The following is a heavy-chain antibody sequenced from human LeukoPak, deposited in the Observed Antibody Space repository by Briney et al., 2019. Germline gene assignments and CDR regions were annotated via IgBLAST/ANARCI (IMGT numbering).Heavy chain of an antibody. CDR2: ISSSGSTI. CDR1: GFTFSSYE. CDR3: ARERTLRKRRYYDSSGYYLGPLDY. Sequence: GGSLRLSCAASGFTFSSYEMNWVRQAPGKGLEWVSYISSSGSTIYYADSVKGRFTISRDNAKNSLYLQMDSLRAEDTAVYYCARERTLRKRRYYDSSGYYLGPLDYWGQGTLVTVSS. V-gene: IGHV3-48*03. D-gene: IGHD3-22*01. J-gene: IGHJ4*02.